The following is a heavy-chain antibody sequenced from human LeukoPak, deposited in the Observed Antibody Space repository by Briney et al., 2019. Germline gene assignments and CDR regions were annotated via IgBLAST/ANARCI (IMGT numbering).Heavy chain of an antibody. CDR1: GFTVSSNS. J-gene: IGHJ4*02. D-gene: IGHD2/OR15-2a*01. Sequence: GSLRLSCTVSGFTVSSNSMSWVRQAPGKGLEWVSFICSSGNTHYSDSVKGRFTISRDNSKNTLYLQMNSLRAEDTAVYYCARRAGEYSHPYDYWGQGTLVTVSS. CDR2: ICSSGNT. V-gene: IGHV3-53*01. CDR3: ARRAGEYSHPYDY.